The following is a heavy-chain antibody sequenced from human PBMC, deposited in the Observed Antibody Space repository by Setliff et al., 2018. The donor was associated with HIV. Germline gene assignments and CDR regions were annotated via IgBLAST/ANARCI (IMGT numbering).Heavy chain of an antibody. J-gene: IGHJ4*02. V-gene: IGHV3-74*01. CDR3: ARKTAYYYGSGTYYKFDY. CDR2: ISSDGRYT. CDR1: GFTFSSFW. Sequence: GGSLRLSCAASGFTFSSFWMHWVRQAPGKGLMWVSRISSDGRYTDYADSVKGRFTVSRDSAKNTLYLQMNSLRAEDTAVYYCARKTAYYYGSGTYYKFDYWGQGTLVTVSS. D-gene: IGHD3-10*01.